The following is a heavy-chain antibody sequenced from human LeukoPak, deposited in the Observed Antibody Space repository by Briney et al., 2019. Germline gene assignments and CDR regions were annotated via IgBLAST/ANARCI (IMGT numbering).Heavy chain of an antibody. J-gene: IGHJ4*02. CDR2: IIISSSYI. D-gene: IGHD2-2*01. Sequence: GGSLTLSCAVSGFTFSTYSMSWARQPPGNGLEWVSSIIISSSYIYYADSVKARFTISRDNAKNSLYLQMNSLRAEDTAVYYCARDPPLGSCSTISCPHLDYWGQGTLVTVSS. CDR1: GFTFSTYS. CDR3: ARDPPLGSCSTISCPHLDY. V-gene: IGHV3-21*01.